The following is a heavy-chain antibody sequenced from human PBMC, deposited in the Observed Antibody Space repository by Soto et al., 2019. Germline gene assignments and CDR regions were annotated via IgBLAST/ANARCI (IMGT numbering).Heavy chain of an antibody. V-gene: IGHV3-23*01. CDR1: GFNFNNYA. CDR3: ATFMTVTGAGCGRASEY. Sequence: VHLLESGGGLVQPGGSLRLSCATSGFNFNNYAMSWVRQAPGERLDWVSFISSSGGTTYYADSVKGRFTISRDNSRNPVFLQMKTLGAEDPAIYYCATFMTVTGAGCGRASEYWGQGTRVTVSS. D-gene: IGHD6-19*01. J-gene: IGHJ4*02. CDR2: ISSSGGTT.